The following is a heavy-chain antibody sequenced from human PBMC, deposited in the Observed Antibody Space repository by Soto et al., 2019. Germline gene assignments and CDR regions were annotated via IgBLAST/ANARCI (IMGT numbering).Heavy chain of an antibody. J-gene: IGHJ6*02. CDR3: ARGVAALFYAMDV. Sequence: SQTLSLTCAISGDSVSSNKAAWNWIRQSPSRGLEWLGRTYYRSRWYNDYAVSVKSRITINADTSKNQFSLQLNSVTPEDTAVYYCARGVAALFYAMDVWGQGTTVTVSS. CDR2: TYYRSRWYN. V-gene: IGHV6-1*01. D-gene: IGHD6-13*01. CDR1: GDSVSSNKAA.